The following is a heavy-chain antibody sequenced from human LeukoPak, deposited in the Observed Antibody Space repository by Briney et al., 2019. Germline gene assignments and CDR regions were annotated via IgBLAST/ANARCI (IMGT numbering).Heavy chain of an antibody. J-gene: IGHJ4*02. V-gene: IGHV3-21*01. D-gene: IGHD2-2*01. CDR1: GFTFTDYS. CDR3: ARLYCGSTSCYADDY. CDR2: ISSDSRHI. Sequence: GGSLRLSCAASGFTFTDYSMNWVRQAPGRGLEWVSSISSDSRHIYYADSMKGRFTIPRDNAENSLYLQMNSLRAEDTAVYYCARLYCGSTSCYADDYWGQGILVTVSS.